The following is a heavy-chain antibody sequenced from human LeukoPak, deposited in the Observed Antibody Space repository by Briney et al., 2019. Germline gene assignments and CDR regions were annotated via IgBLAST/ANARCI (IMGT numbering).Heavy chain of an antibody. J-gene: IGHJ4*02. CDR3: ARVGVAGSGGVDY. CDR1: GGSFSGYY. CDR2: INHSGST. Sequence: SETLSLTCAVYGGSFSGYYWSWIRQPPGKGLEWIGEINHSGSTYYNPSLKSRVTISVDTSKNQFSLKLSSVTAADTAVYYCARVGVAGSGGVDYWGQGTLVTVSS. V-gene: IGHV4-34*01. D-gene: IGHD6-19*01.